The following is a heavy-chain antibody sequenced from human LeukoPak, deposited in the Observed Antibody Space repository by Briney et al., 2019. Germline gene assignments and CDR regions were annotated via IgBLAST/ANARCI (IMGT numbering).Heavy chain of an antibody. CDR3: ARGHGLDY. CDR2: ISSSGSAI. CDR1: GFTFSSYE. J-gene: IGHJ4*02. V-gene: IGHV3-48*03. D-gene: IGHD3/OR15-3a*01. Sequence: GGSLRLSCAASGFTFSSYEMNWVRQAPGKGLEWLSYISSSGSAICYADSVKGRFTISRDNAKNSLYLQMSSLRAEDTAVYYCARGHGLDYWGQGTLVTVSS.